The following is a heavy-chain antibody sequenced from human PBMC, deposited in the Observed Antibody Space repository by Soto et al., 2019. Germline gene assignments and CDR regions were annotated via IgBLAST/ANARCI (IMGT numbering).Heavy chain of an antibody. CDR3: AKDRGIGGAFDI. CDR1: GFSFRMYS. J-gene: IGHJ3*02. CDR2: ISTTGASF. D-gene: IGHD1-26*01. V-gene: IGHV3-21*04. Sequence: PWGSLRLSCAASGFSFRMYSMNWVRQAPGKGLEWVSSISTTGASFYYADSVKGRFTVSRDNAKNTLFLQMNSLRTEDAATYYCAKDRGIGGAFDIWGQGTTVTVSS.